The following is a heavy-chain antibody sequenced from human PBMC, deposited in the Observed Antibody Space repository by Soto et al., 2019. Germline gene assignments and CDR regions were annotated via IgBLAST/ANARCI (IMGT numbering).Heavy chain of an antibody. D-gene: IGHD2-2*01. J-gene: IGHJ4*02. CDR2: IDIGGNT. CDR3: ARGRGSTGYLGREHYFDY. CDR1: GFSVTNNY. Sequence: EVQVVESGGGLVQPGGSLRLSCAASGFSVTNNYMNWVRQAPGKGLEWVSIIDIGGNTYYAASVKARFTISSDNSRNTLYLHMDSLRAGDTAVYYCARGRGSTGYLGREHYFDYWGQGTLVTVSP. V-gene: IGHV3-66*01.